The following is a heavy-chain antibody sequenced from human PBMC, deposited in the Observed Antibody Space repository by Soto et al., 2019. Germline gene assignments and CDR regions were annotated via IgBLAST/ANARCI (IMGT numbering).Heavy chain of an antibody. CDR1: DDSISSTNHF. D-gene: IGHD3-22*01. V-gene: IGHV4-39*07. J-gene: IGHJ4*02. CDR3: AREFYYDSSGIGFDS. Sequence: PSETLSLTCTVSDDSISSTNHFWGWIRQPPGKDLEWIGDFYYSGTPYHNPSLQNRVSISEDRSKNEFSLKLSSVTAADTAIYYCAREFYYDSSGIGFDSWGQGTLVTVSS. CDR2: FYYSGTP.